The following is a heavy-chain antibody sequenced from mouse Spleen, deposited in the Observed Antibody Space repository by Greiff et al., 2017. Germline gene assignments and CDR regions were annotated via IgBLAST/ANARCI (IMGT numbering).Heavy chain of an antibody. J-gene: IGHJ2*01. V-gene: IGHV5-9*04. D-gene: IGHD1-1*01. Sequence: DVKLVESGGGLVKLGGSLKLSCAASGFTFSSYAMSWVRQTPEKRLEWVATISSGGGNTYYPDSVKGRFTISRDNAKNTLYLQMSSLKSEDTAMYYCARQYGTSYYFDYWGQGTTLTVSS. CDR3: ARQYGTSYYFDY. CDR2: ISSGGGNT. CDR1: GFTFSSYA.